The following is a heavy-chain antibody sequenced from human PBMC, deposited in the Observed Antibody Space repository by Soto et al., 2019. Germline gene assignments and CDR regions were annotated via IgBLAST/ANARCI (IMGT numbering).Heavy chain of an antibody. V-gene: IGHV3-23*01. D-gene: IGHD5-12*01. J-gene: IGHJ6*03. Sequence: GGSLRLSCAASGFTFSSYAMSWVRQAPGKGLEWVSAISGSGGSTYYADPVKGRFTISRDNSKNTLYLQMNSLRAEDTAVYYCAAPLVTTIVPYYMDVWGKGTTVTVSS. CDR2: ISGSGGST. CDR1: GFTFSSYA. CDR3: AAPLVTTIVPYYMDV.